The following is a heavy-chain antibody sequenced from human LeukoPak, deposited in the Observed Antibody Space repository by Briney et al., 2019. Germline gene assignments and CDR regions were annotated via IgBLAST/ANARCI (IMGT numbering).Heavy chain of an antibody. CDR1: GFTFSKDW. Sequence: GGSLRLSCAASGFTFSKDWIHWVRQVPGKGLVWVSRINPAGNYRNFADSVEGRFTISRDDARNTVYLQMNSLRVEDTSLFYCVRDWNHYDFDSWGQGTLVIVSS. J-gene: IGHJ5*01. CDR3: VRDWNHYDFDS. D-gene: IGHD3-3*01. V-gene: IGHV3-74*01. CDR2: INPAGNYR.